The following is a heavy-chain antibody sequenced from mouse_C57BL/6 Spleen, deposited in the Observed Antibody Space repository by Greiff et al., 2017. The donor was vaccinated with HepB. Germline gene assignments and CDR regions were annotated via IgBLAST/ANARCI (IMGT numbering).Heavy chain of an antibody. CDR2: IYPGSGST. Sequence: QVQLKQPGAELVKPGASVKMSCKASGYTFTSYWITWVKQRPGQGLEWIGDIYPGSGSTNYNEKFKSKATLTVDTSSSTAYMQLSSLTSEDSAVYYCARRSSGYDFYYYAMDYWGQGTSVTVSS. V-gene: IGHV1-55*01. CDR3: ARRSSGYDFYYYAMDY. D-gene: IGHD3-2*02. J-gene: IGHJ4*01. CDR1: GYTFTSYW.